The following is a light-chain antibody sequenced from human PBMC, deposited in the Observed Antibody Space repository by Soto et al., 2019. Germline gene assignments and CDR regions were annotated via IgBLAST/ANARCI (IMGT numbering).Light chain of an antibody. Sequence: QSALTQPASVSGSPGQSITISCTGTSSDVGNYNLVSWYQQHPGRAPKLMIYEVDSRPSGVSSRFSGSKSGNTASLTISGLQAEDEADYYCSSYAGISEVFGTGTKVTV. V-gene: IGLV2-23*02. CDR3: SSYAGISEV. CDR2: EVD. CDR1: SSDVGNYNL. J-gene: IGLJ1*01.